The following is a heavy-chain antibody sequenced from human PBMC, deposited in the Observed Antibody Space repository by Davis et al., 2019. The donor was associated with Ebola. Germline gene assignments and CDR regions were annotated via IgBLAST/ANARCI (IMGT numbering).Heavy chain of an antibody. CDR1: GGSISNYY. CDR3: ARHTSYGGKTWFDP. D-gene: IGHD4-23*01. V-gene: IGHV4-59*08. Sequence: MPSETLSLTCTVSGGSISNYYWSWIRQSPGKGLEWIAYIYYSGGTSYNPSLKSRVTISVDTSENQFSLKLTSVTAADTAVYYCARHTSYGGKTWFDPWGQGTLVTVSS. CDR2: IYYSGGT. J-gene: IGHJ5*02.